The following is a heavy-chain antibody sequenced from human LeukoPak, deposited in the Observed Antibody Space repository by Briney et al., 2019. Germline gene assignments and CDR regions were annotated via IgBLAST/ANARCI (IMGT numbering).Heavy chain of an antibody. V-gene: IGHV3-48*03. CDR2: ISSGSTTT. Sequence: GGSLRLSCAASGFTFSSFEMTWIRQAPGKGLEWISYISSGSTTTYYADSVRGRFTVSRDNDNNFLFLDMDHLRADDTAVYYCARDRSLDSRLDYWGQGTLVTVSS. CDR3: ARDRSLDSRLDY. CDR1: GFTFSSFE. D-gene: IGHD4-11*01. J-gene: IGHJ4*02.